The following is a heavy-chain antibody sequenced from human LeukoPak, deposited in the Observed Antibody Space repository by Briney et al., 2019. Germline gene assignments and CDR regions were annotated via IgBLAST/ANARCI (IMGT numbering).Heavy chain of an antibody. Sequence: GGSLRLSCAASGFTFDDYAMHWVRQAPGKGLEWVSGISWNSGSIGYADSVKGRFTISRDNAKNSLYLQMNSLRAEDTALYYCAKDIRYLWFGEQDGAFDIWGQGTMVTVSS. CDR2: ISWNSGSI. V-gene: IGHV3-9*01. D-gene: IGHD3-10*01. CDR3: AKDIRYLWFGEQDGAFDI. J-gene: IGHJ3*02. CDR1: GFTFDDYA.